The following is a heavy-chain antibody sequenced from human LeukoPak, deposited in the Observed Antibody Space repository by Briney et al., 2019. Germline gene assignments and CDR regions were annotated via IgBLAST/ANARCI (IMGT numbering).Heavy chain of an antibody. Sequence: GGSLRLSCAASGFTFNIYAMSWVRQAPGKGLDWVSALSASGGRTYYADSVKGRFTISRDNSKNTLSLRMNSLRADDTAVYYCVKADLSDFWSGFLDSWGQGTLVTVSS. CDR1: GFTFNIYA. CDR2: LSASGGRT. D-gene: IGHD3-3*01. J-gene: IGHJ4*02. V-gene: IGHV3-23*01. CDR3: VKADLSDFWSGFLDS.